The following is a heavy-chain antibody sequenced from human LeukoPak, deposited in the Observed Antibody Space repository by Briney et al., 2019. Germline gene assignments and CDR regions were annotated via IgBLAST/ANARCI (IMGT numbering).Heavy chain of an antibody. V-gene: IGHV4-39*01. CDR1: GVSIINSGTYY. CDR3: ARLGGSYLSYWFFDL. CDR2: IYYTGST. J-gene: IGHJ2*01. Sequence: SETLSLTCTVSGVSIINSGTYYWGWIRQPPGKGREWIGNIYYTGSTFYNPSLKSRVTISVDTSMNQFSLRLSSLTAADTAVYYCARLGGSYLSYWFFDLWGRGTLVTVPS. D-gene: IGHD1-26*01.